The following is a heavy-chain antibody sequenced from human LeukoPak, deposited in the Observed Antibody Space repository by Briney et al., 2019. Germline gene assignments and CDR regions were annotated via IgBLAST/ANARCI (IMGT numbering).Heavy chain of an antibody. D-gene: IGHD6-19*01. CDR3: ARGLRAVAGTGSDY. CDR1: GVSFSGYY. CDR2: INHSGST. J-gene: IGHJ4*02. Sequence: SETLSLTCAVYGVSFSGYYWSWIRQPPGKGLEWIGEINHSGSTNYNPSLKSRVTISVGTSKNQFSLKLSSVTAADTAVYYCARGLRAVAGTGSDYWGQGTLVTVSS. V-gene: IGHV4-34*01.